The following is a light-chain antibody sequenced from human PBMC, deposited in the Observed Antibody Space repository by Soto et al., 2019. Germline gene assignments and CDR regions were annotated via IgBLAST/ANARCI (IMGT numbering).Light chain of an antibody. V-gene: IGLV2-14*01. Sequence: QTVVTQPASVSGSPGQSITISCTGTSGDIGSYTYVSWYQQYPGKAPKLLISEVTNRPSGVSNRFSGSKSGNTASLTISGLQAEDEAHYYCSSYTTNSPPVVFGGGTQLTVL. CDR2: EVT. CDR3: SSYTTNSPPVV. CDR1: SGDIGSYTY. J-gene: IGLJ2*01.